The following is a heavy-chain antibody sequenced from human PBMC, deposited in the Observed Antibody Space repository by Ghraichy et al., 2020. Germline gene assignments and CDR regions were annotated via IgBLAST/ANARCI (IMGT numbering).Heavy chain of an antibody. V-gene: IGHV3-48*02. CDR2: ISSSSSTI. Sequence: GGSLRLSCAASGFTFSSYSMNWVRQAPGKGLEWVSYISSSSSTIYYADSVKGRFTISRDNAKNSLYLQMNSLRDEDTAVYYCARVSRITIFGVVITDCMDVWGKGTTVTVSS. CDR1: GFTFSSYS. CDR3: ARVSRITIFGVVITDCMDV. D-gene: IGHD3-3*01. J-gene: IGHJ6*03.